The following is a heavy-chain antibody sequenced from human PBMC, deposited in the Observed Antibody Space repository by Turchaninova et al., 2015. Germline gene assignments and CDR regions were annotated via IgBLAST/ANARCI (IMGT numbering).Heavy chain of an antibody. CDR3: XRHWGLTGDXYYFXX. CDR2: IFPGDSDT. CDR1: GYSFTSYW. V-gene: IGHV5-51*01. J-gene: IGHJ4*02. D-gene: IGHD7-27*01. Sequence: EVQLVQSGAEVKKPGESLKISCKGSGYSFTSYWIGWGRQMPGKGLAWVGIIFPGDSDTRYRPXXPSXXXSPXXKAIXTAYLXXSSXXXSDTAMYXXXRHWGLTGDXYYFXXWGQGTLVTXSS.